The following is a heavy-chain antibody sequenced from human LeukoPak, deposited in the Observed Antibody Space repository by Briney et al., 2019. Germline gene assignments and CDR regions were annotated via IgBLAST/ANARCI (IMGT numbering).Heavy chain of an antibody. V-gene: IGHV5-51*01. D-gene: IGHD3-3*01. CDR3: ARLYGRSGYYGDH. Sequence: GESLKISCKGSGYRFTNYWIGWVRQTPGKGLECMGLIYPGDSDTRYTPSFQGQVTISADKSITTAYLQWSSLKASDTAIYYCARLYGRSGYYGDHWGQGTLVTVSS. CDR1: GYRFTNYW. J-gene: IGHJ5*02. CDR2: IYPGDSDT.